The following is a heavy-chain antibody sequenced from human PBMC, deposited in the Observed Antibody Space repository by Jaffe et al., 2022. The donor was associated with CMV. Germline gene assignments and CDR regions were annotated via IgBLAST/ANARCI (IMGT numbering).Heavy chain of an antibody. J-gene: IGHJ4*02. D-gene: IGHD3-22*01. CDR3: ARERKYYDSSGYSPYFDY. V-gene: IGHV1-2*02. Sequence: QVQLVQSGAEVKKPGASVKVSCKASGYTFTGYYMHWVRQAPGQGLEWMGWINPNSGGTNYAQKFQGRVTMTRDTSISTAYMELSRLRSDDTAVYYCARERKYYDSSGYSPYFDYWGQGTLVTVSS. CDR1: GYTFTGYY. CDR2: INPNSGGT.